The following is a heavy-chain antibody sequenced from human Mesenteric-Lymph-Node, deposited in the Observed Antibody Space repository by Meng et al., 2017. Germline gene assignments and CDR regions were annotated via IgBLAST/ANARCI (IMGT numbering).Heavy chain of an antibody. CDR3: ATESHSGDILTGYLRRGAFDI. D-gene: IGHD3-9*01. CDR2: IYPGDSET. V-gene: IGHV5-51*01. CDR1: GYSFTSYW. Sequence: GESLKISCKGSGYSFTSYWIGWVRQMPGKGLEWMGIIYPGDSETRYSPSFQGQVTISADKSISPASLQWSSLKASDTAMYYCATESHSGDILTGYLRRGAFDIWGQGTMVTVSS. J-gene: IGHJ3*02.